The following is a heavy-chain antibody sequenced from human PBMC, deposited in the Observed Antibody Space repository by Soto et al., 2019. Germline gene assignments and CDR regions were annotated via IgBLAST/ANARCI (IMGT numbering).Heavy chain of an antibody. Sequence: EVQLVQSGAEVKKPGEALKISCKGSGYRYTNYWIGWVRQTPGKGLEWMGIIYPPDSDSRYSPSFQGLTTISVDKSISTAYLQWSSVRASDTGIYFCARVGRSTGAAAEYFLDYWGQGTPVTVSS. D-gene: IGHD2-2*01. CDR2: IYPPDSDS. V-gene: IGHV5-51*01. J-gene: IGHJ4*02. CDR1: GYRYTNYW. CDR3: ARVGRSTGAAAEYFLDY.